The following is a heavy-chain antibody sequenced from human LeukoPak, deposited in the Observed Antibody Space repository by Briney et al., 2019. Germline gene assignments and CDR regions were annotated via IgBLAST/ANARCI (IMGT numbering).Heavy chain of an antibody. CDR2: INPSGGST. V-gene: IGHV1-46*01. CDR1: GYTFTSYY. CDR3: ARENFGVVIRENNWFDP. D-gene: IGHD3-3*01. J-gene: IGHJ5*02. Sequence: ASVKVSFKASGYTFTSYYMHWVRQAPGQGLEWMGIINPSGGSTSYAQKFQGRVTMTRDMSTSTVYMELSSLRSEDTAVYYCARENFGVVIRENNWFDPWGQGTLVTVSS.